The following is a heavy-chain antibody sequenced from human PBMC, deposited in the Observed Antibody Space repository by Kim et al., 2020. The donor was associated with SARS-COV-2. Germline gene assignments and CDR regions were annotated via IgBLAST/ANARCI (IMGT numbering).Heavy chain of an antibody. J-gene: IGHJ4*02. Sequence: GGSLRLSCAASGFTFDDYAMHWVRQAPGKGLEWVSLISGDGGSTYYADSVKGRFTISRDNSKNSLYLQMNSLRTEDTALYYCAKEAWYILTGEFDYWGQGTLVTVSS. CDR1: GFTFDDYA. D-gene: IGHD3-9*01. V-gene: IGHV3-43*02. CDR3: AKEAWYILTGEFDY. CDR2: ISGDGGST.